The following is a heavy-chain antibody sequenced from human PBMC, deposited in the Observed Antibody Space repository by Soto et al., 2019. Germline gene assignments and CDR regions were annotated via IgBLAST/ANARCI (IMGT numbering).Heavy chain of an antibody. J-gene: IGHJ4*02. D-gene: IGHD5-12*01. Sequence: PGGSLRLSCAASGFTFSGYAMSWVRQAPGKGLEWVSAISGSGGSTYYADSVKGRFTISRDNSKNTLYLQMNSLRAEDTAVYYCAKRTYFTSRDIVATFYVYWGQGTLVTVSS. CDR1: GFTFSGYA. V-gene: IGHV3-23*01. CDR2: ISGSGGST. CDR3: AKRTYFTSRDIVATFYVY.